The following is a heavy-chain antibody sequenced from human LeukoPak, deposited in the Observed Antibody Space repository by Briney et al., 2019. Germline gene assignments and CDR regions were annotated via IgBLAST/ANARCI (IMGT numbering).Heavy chain of an antibody. V-gene: IGHV3-74*01. CDR1: GFTFSSYW. J-gene: IGHJ4*02. CDR3: ARAYYYDSSGYSGTDY. Sequence: GSLRLSCAASGFTFSSYWMHWVRQAPGKGLVWVSRINSDGSSTSYADSVKGRFTISRDNAKNTLYLQMNSLRAEDTAVYCRARAYYYDSSGYSGTDYWGQGTLVTVSS. D-gene: IGHD3-22*01. CDR2: INSDGSST.